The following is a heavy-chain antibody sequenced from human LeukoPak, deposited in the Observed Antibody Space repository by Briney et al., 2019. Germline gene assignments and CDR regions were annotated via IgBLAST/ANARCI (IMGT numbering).Heavy chain of an antibody. J-gene: IGHJ3*02. CDR1: GGSVSSYY. CDR2: IYYSGST. CDR3: ARDPRDGYRDAFDI. D-gene: IGHD5-24*01. V-gene: IGHV4-59*02. Sequence: SETLSLTCTVSGGSVSSYYWNWIRQPPGKGLEWIGYIYYSGSTNYNPSLKSRVTISVDTSKNQFSLKVSSVTSADTGVYYCARDPRDGYRDAFDIWGQGKMVTVSS.